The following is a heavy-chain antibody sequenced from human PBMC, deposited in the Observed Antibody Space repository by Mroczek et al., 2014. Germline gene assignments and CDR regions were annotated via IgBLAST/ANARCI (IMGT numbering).Heavy chain of an antibody. Sequence: QVQLQESGPGLVKPSQTLSLTCTVSGGSISSGGYYWSWIRQHPGKGLEWIGYIYYSGSTYYNPSLKSRVTISVDTSKNQFSLKLSSVTAADTAVYYCASLGVPAAIMFGAFDIWGQGTMVTVSS. V-gene: IGHV4-31*03. CDR3: ASLGVPAAIMFGAFDI. J-gene: IGHJ3*02. D-gene: IGHD2-2*01. CDR1: GGSISSGGYY. CDR2: IYYSGST.